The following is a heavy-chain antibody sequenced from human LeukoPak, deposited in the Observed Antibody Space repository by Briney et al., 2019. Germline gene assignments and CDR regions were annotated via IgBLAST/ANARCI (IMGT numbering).Heavy chain of an antibody. V-gene: IGHV3-30*18. CDR3: AKEKKYYYDGSGYPGYDY. CDR1: GFTFSSYG. J-gene: IGHJ4*02. CDR2: ISYDGSNK. Sequence: GGSLRLSCAASGFTFSSYGMHWVRQAPGKGLEWVAVISYDGSNKYYADSVKGRFTISRDNSKNTLYLQMNSLRAEDTAVYYCAKEKKYYYDGSGYPGYDYWGQGTLVTVSS. D-gene: IGHD3-22*01.